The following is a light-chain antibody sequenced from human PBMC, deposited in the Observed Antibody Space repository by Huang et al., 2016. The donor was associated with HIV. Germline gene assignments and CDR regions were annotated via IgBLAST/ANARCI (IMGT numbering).Light chain of an antibody. CDR1: QGIGNS. Sequence: DIQMTQSLSSLSASVGDRVTITCRASQGIGNSLAWYQQKPEKAPRRLLYATSTLESGVPSIFSGSGAGTHYTLTINTLQPEDIASYYCQQYQSLPWTFGQGTKVEIK. J-gene: IGKJ1*01. CDR2: ATS. CDR3: QQYQSLPWT. V-gene: IGKV1-NL1*01.